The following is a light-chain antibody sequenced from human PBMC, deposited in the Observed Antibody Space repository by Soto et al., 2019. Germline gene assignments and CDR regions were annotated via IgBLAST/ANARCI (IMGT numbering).Light chain of an antibody. CDR1: QSVNSN. CDR2: GAS. Sequence: EILLTQSPGTLSVSPGERATFSWRASQSVNSNLAWYQQTPGQAPRLIIYGASTRANGIPARFSGSGSGTEFTLTISSLQSEDFASYYCQQYNNWHSWTFGQGTKV. CDR3: QQYNNWHSWT. V-gene: IGKV3-15*01. J-gene: IGKJ1*01.